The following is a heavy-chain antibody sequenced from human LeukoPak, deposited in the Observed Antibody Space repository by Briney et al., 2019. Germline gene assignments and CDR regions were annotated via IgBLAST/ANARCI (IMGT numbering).Heavy chain of an antibody. V-gene: IGHV4-59*08. CDR1: GGSISSYY. J-gene: IGHJ4*02. Sequence: PSETLSLTCTVSGGSISSYYWSWIRQPPGKGLEWIGYIYYSGSTNYNPSLKSRVTISVDTSKNQFSLKLSSVTAADTAVYYCARQGGSGYDNTFDYWGQGTLVTVSS. CDR2: IYYSGST. CDR3: ARQGGSGYDNTFDY. D-gene: IGHD5-12*01.